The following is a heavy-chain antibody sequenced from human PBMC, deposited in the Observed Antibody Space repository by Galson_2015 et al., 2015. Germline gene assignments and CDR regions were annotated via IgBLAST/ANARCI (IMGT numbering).Heavy chain of an antibody. CDR1: GFTSSVYA. CDR2: ISYDGNNK. CDR3: ARGGPELETYYYDRSGYNAPFDY. J-gene: IGHJ4*02. V-gene: IGHV3-30-3*01. D-gene: IGHD3-22*01. Sequence: SLRLSCAASGFTSSVYAIHWVRQAPGKGLEWVAVISYDGNNKYYADSVKGRFTISRDNSKNTLYLQMNSLRAEDTAVYYCARGGPELETYYYDRSGYNAPFDYWGQGTLVTVSS.